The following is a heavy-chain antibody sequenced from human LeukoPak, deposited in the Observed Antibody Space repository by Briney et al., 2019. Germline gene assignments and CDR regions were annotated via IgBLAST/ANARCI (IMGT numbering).Heavy chain of an antibody. CDR2: ISGSGGST. CDR3: AKVRQYYYDSSGYYPS. V-gene: IGHV3-23*01. Sequence: GGSLRLSCAASGFTFSSYAMSWVRQAPGKGLEWVSAISGSGGSTYYADSVKGRFTISRDNSKNTLYLQMNSLRAEDTAVYYCAKVRQYYYDSSGYYPSWGQGTLVTVSS. D-gene: IGHD3-22*01. CDR1: GFTFSSYA. J-gene: IGHJ5*02.